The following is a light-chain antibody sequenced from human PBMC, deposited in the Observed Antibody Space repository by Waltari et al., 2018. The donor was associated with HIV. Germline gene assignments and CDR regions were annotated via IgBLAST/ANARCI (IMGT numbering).Light chain of an antibody. CDR1: SSNIGAGYA. V-gene: IGLV1-40*01. CDR3: QSYDSSLTGSV. CDR2: GNN. J-gene: IGLJ2*01. Sequence: QSVLTQPPSVSGAPGQRVTISCTRSSSNIGAGYAVHWYQQVPGTAPKLLIYGNNNRPSGVPDRFSASKSGASPSLAITGLQAEDEADYYCQSYDSSLTGSVFGGGTKLTVL.